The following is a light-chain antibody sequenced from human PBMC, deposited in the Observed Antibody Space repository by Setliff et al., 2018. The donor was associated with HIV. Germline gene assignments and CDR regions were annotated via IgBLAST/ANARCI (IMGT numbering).Light chain of an antibody. CDR1: SSDVGGYNY. V-gene: IGLV2-14*03. J-gene: IGLJ1*01. Sequence: QPASVSGSPGQSITISCTGTSSDVGGYNYVSWYQQHPGKAPKLMIYDVSNRPSGVSNRFSGSKSGNTASLTISGLQAEDEADYYCSSYTSSSTRVFGTGTKVTVL. CDR2: DVS. CDR3: SSYTSSSTRV.